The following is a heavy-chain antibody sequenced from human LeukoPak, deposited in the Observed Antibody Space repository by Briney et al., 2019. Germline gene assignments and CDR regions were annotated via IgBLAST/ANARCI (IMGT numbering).Heavy chain of an antibody. CDR1: GFTFSNHG. V-gene: IGHV3-30*18. CDR3: AKDRLGAVLYFDC. D-gene: IGHD1-26*01. Sequence: PGGTLRLSCADSGFTFSNHGMDWVHQAPGKGLEWVAVISYDGSNKYYADSVKGRFTISRDNSKNTLYLQINSLGAEDTAVYYCAKDRLGAVLYFDCWGQGTLVTVSS. J-gene: IGHJ4*02. CDR2: ISYDGSNK.